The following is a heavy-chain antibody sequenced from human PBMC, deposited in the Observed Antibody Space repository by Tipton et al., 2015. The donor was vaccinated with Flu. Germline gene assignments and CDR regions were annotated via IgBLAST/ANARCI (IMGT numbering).Heavy chain of an antibody. CDR3: ARDPSLGMPDYFDY. V-gene: IGHV4-38-2*02. CDR2: IHREGNS. J-gene: IGHJ4*02. D-gene: IGHD2-2*01. CDR1: GDSIDSRYY. Sequence: TLSLTCSVFGDSIDSRYYWAWIRQPPGKGLEWIGNIHREGNSYYSPSLKSRVTMSIDRSKNQFSLQLRSVTAADTAVYYCARDPSLGMPDYFDYWGQGTLVTASS.